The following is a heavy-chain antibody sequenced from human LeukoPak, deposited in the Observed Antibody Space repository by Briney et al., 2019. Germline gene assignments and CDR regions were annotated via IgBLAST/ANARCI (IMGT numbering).Heavy chain of an antibody. Sequence: GASVKVSCKASGYTFTGYYMHWVRQAPGQGLEWMGWINPNSGGTNYAQKFQGRVTMTRDTSISTAYMELSRLRSDDTAVYYCARMQYGGLSLHSFDYWGQGTLVTVSS. CDR1: GYTFTGYY. V-gene: IGHV1-2*02. D-gene: IGHD4/OR15-4a*01. CDR3: ARMQYGGLSLHSFDY. J-gene: IGHJ4*02. CDR2: INPNSGGT.